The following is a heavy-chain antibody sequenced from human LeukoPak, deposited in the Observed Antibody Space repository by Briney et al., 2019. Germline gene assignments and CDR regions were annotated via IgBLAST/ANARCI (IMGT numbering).Heavy chain of an antibody. Sequence: GGSLRLSCAASGFTFSSYGMHWVRQAPGKGLWWVAVIWYDGSNKYYADSVKGRFTISRDNSKNTLYLQMNSLRAEDTAVYYCARDIAVGVRSGAFDIWGQGTMVTVSS. CDR3: ARDIAVGVRSGAFDI. V-gene: IGHV3-33*01. CDR1: GFTFSSYG. D-gene: IGHD6-19*01. J-gene: IGHJ3*02. CDR2: IWYDGSNK.